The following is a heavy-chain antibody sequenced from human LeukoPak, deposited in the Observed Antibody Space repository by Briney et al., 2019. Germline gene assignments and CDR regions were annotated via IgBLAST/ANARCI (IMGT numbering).Heavy chain of an antibody. CDR3: ARRSKWELLRSVGAFDI. CDR1: GGSISSGGYY. D-gene: IGHD1-26*01. J-gene: IGHJ3*02. Sequence: SETLSLTCTVSGGSISSGGYYWSWIRQHPGKGLEWIGYIYYSGSTYYNPSLKSRVTISVDTSKNQFSLKLSSVTAADTAVYYCARRSKWELLRSVGAFDIWGQGTMVTVSS. CDR2: IYYSGST. V-gene: IGHV4-31*03.